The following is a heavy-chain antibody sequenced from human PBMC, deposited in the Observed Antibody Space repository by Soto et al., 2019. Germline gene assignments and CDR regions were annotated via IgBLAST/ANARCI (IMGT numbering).Heavy chain of an antibody. D-gene: IGHD3-22*01. CDR1: GYTFTSYG. Sequence: QIHLVQSGAEVKKPGASVKVSCKASGYTFTSYGISWLRQAPGQGLEWMGWISAYNGNTNYAQKFQGRVTMTTDTFTSTAYRELRSLRSDDTALYFCARDNYERSGYFDYWGQGTLVTVSS. V-gene: IGHV1-18*01. CDR2: ISAYNGNT. CDR3: ARDNYERSGYFDY. J-gene: IGHJ4*02.